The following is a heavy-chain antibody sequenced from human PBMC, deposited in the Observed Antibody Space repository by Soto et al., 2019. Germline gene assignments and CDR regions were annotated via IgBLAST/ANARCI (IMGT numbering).Heavy chain of an antibody. CDR2: IYYSGST. CDR3: ARTYGDQDAFDL. D-gene: IGHD4-17*01. CDR1: GGSISSGGYY. V-gene: IGHV4-31*03. J-gene: IGHJ3*01. Sequence: QVQLQESGPGLVKPSQTLSLTGTVSGGSISSGGYYWSWIRQHPGKGLEWIGYIYYSGSTYYNPSLKSRVTISVDTSKNQFSLKPSSVTAADTAVYYCARTYGDQDAFDLWGQGTMVTVSS.